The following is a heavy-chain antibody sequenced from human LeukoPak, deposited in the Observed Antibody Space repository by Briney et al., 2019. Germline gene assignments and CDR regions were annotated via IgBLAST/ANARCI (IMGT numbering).Heavy chain of an antibody. D-gene: IGHD2-2*01. V-gene: IGHV1-24*01. CDR3: ATRFGLGYCSSTSCYGRWFDP. J-gene: IGHJ5*02. CDR1: GYTLTELS. Sequence: GASVKVSCKVSGYTLTELSMHWVRQAPGKGLEWMGGFDPEDGETIYAQKFQGRVTMTEDTSTDTAYMELSSLRSEDTAVYYCATRFGLGYCSSTSCYGRWFDPWGQGTLVTVSS. CDR2: FDPEDGET.